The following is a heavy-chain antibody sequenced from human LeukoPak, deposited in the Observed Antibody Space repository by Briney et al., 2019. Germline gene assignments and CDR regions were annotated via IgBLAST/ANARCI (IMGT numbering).Heavy chain of an antibody. CDR3: ARGFPPRRNYDSRGYYSYYFDS. Sequence: ASVKVSCKASGYTFSNYGITWVRQAPGQGLEWMGWISSYNGYTYSAQKLQGRVTMTTDTSTSTAYMELRSLRSDDTAVYYCARGFPPRRNYDSRGYYSYYFDSWGQGTLVTVSS. D-gene: IGHD3-22*01. CDR2: ISSYNGYT. V-gene: IGHV1-18*01. J-gene: IGHJ4*02. CDR1: GYTFSNYG.